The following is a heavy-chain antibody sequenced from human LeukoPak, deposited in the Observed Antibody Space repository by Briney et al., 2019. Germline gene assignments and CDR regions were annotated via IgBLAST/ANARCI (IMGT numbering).Heavy chain of an antibody. CDR1: GFTFSSYA. CDR3: SKGGPLGDTNRFDH. D-gene: IGHD4-17*01. Sequence: GGSLRLSCAASGFTFSSYAMSWARQAPGKVLEWVSAISGSGGSTHYADSVKGRFTISRDNSKNTVYLQMTNLRVGDTAVYYCSKGGPLGDTNRFDHWGQGTLVSVSS. CDR2: ISGSGGST. J-gene: IGHJ4*02. V-gene: IGHV3-23*01.